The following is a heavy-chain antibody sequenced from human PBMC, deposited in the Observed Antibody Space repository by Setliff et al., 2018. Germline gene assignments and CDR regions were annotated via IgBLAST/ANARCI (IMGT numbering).Heavy chain of an antibody. D-gene: IGHD5-18*01. J-gene: IGHJ6*03. V-gene: IGHV1-69*05. CDR1: GGTFRSYG. Sequence: SVKVSCKASGGTFRSYGISWVRQAPGQGLEWMGGTIPSFGSTNYAQKFQERVTIIKDESTSTAYMEVSSLRTEDTAVYYCAREGVDTRSSTDYRYYMDVWGKGTTVTVSS. CDR2: TIPSFGST. CDR3: AREGVDTRSSTDYRYYMDV.